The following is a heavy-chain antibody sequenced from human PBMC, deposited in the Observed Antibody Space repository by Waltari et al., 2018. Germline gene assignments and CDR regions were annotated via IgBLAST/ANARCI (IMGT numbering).Heavy chain of an antibody. V-gene: IGHV3-7*01. J-gene: IGHJ4*02. CDR3: ATVRGNY. CDR1: GFGFSPYW. Sequence: EVHLVESGGGLVQPGGSLRLSWSASGFGFSPYWMSWVRQVPGKGPEWVASINPDGSGKYYVDSVRGRFTISRDNTKNSLYLQMNSLGVEDTAVYYCATVRGNYWGQGSLITVSS. CDR2: INPDGSGK.